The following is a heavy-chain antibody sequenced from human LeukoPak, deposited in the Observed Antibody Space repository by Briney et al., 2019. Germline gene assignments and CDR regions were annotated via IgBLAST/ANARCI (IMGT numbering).Heavy chain of an antibody. CDR1: GGSISSSSYY. CDR2: IYYSGST. V-gene: IGHV4-39*01. D-gene: IGHD1-26*01. J-gene: IGHJ4*02. CDR3: ARHRYSGSYSN. Sequence: RPSETLSLTCTVSGGSISSSSYYWGWIRQPPGKGLEWIGSIYYSGSTYYNPSLKSRVTISVDTSKNQFSLKLSSVTAADTAVYYCARHRYSGSYSNWGQGTLVTVPS.